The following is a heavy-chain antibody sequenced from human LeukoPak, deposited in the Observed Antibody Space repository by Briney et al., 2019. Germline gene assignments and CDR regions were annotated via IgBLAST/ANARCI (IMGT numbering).Heavy chain of an antibody. CDR1: GGSISYHY. Sequence: SETLSLTCTVSGGSISYHYWSWIRQPPGKGLEWIGYIYNSGSTNYNPSLKSRVTISVDTSKNQFSLRLSSVTAADTAVYYCARRWYDFWSGYYTGGTSFDYWGQGTLVTVSS. V-gene: IGHV4-59*11. J-gene: IGHJ4*02. CDR2: IYNSGST. D-gene: IGHD3-3*01. CDR3: ARRWYDFWSGYYTGGTSFDY.